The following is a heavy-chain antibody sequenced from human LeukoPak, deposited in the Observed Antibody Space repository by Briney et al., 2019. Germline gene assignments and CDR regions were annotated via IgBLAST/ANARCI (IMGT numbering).Heavy chain of an antibody. J-gene: IGHJ5*02. V-gene: IGHV1-2*02. CDR2: INPNSGGT. CDR1: GGTFGSYA. D-gene: IGHD6-19*01. CDR3: ARVSQDSSGWSNWFDP. Sequence: GASVKISCKACGGTFGSYAISWVRQGPGQGLEWMGWINPNSGGTNYAQKFQGRVTMTRDTSISTAYMELSRLRSDDTAVYYCARVSQDSSGWSNWFDPWGQGTLVTVSS.